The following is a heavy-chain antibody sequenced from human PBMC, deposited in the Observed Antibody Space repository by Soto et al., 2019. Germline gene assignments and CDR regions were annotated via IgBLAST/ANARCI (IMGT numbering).Heavy chain of an antibody. V-gene: IGHV3-33*01. CDR1: GFILSGYG. CDR3: ARDVDRTSHLNWFDP. J-gene: IGHJ5*02. D-gene: IGHD5-12*01. Sequence: GGSLRLSCVVPGFILSGYGMHWVRQAPGKGLEWVAVIWYHGTTKNYADSVKGRFTISSDMSKNTVYLQMDSLKVEDTGVYYCARDVDRTSHLNWFDPWGQGVLVTVSS. CDR2: IWYHGTTK.